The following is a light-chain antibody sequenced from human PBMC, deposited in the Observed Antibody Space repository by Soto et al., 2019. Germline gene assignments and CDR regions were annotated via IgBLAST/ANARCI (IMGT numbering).Light chain of an antibody. V-gene: IGKV3-11*01. Sequence: EIVLTQSPATLSLSPGERATLSCRASQSVSSYLAWYQQKSGQAPRLLIYDASSRATGIPDRFSGSGSGTDFTLTISRLQPEDFAVYYCQQFSSYPLTFGGGTKVDIK. J-gene: IGKJ4*01. CDR1: QSVSSY. CDR3: QQFSSYPLT. CDR2: DAS.